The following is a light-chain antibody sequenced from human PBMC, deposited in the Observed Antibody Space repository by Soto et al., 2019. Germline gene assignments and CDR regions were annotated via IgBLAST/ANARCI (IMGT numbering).Light chain of an antibody. CDR1: SSNIGNNF. J-gene: IGLJ2*01. CDR2: DNN. Sequence: QPVLTQPPSVSAAPGQKVTISCSGSSSNIGNNFVSWYQQLPGTAPKLLIYDNNKRPSGIPDRFSGSKSGTSATLGITGLQTGDEADYHCGTWDSSLSAVVFGGGTKLTVL. V-gene: IGLV1-51*01. CDR3: GTWDSSLSAVV.